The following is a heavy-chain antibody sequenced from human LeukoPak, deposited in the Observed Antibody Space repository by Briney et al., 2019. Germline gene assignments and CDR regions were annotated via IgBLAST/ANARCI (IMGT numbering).Heavy chain of an antibody. CDR2: ISSSNTYI. J-gene: IGHJ4*02. V-gene: IGHV3-21*01. Sequence: GGSLRLSCAASGFTVSSYYMSWVRQAPGKGLEWVSSISSSNTYIYYADSLKGRFTISRDNAKNSLYLQMNSLRAEDTAVYYCVRDPIGDYWGQGTLVTVSS. D-gene: IGHD3-10*01. CDR3: VRDPIGDY. CDR1: GFTVSSYY.